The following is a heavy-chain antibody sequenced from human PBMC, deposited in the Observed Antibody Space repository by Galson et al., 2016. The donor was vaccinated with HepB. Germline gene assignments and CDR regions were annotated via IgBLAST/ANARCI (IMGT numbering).Heavy chain of an antibody. V-gene: IGHV1-18*01. J-gene: IGHJ6*02. D-gene: IGHD3-16*02. Sequence: SVKVSCKASGYTFSDYGISWVRQAPGQGLEWVGWISGYSGNIEYAQKFQGRVTLTTSTSTANMELRSLRSDDTAVYYCAKDVLFDYVWGNYRRGARYGLDVWGQGTTVTVSS. CDR3: AKDVLFDYVWGNYRRGARYGLDV. CDR1: GYTFSDYG. CDR2: ISGYSGNI.